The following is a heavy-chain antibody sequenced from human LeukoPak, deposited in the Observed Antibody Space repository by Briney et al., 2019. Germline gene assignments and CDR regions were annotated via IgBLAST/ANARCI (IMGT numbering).Heavy chain of an antibody. CDR1: GDSISNFY. D-gene: IGHD6-13*01. J-gene: IGHJ5*01. CDR3: ARDGSSSWNNWFDS. Sequence: SETLSLTCTVSGDSISNFYWSWIRQPAGKGLEWIGRIYTSGSTNYNPSLKSRVTMSVDTSKNQFSLKLSSVTAADTAVYYCARDGSSSWNNWFDSWGQGTLVTVSS. V-gene: IGHV4-4*07. CDR2: IYTSGST.